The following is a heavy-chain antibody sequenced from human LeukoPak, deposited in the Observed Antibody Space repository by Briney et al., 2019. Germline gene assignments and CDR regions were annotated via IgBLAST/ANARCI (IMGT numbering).Heavy chain of an antibody. CDR1: GFTFSTYS. CDR2: ISSSSSSI. CDR3: AGTFYYGSGSYVLAGY. D-gene: IGHD3-10*01. J-gene: IGHJ4*02. V-gene: IGHV3-48*01. Sequence: GGSLRLSCTASGFTFSTYSMNWVRQAPGKGLEWVSYISSSSSSIYYADSVKGRFTISRDNAKNSPFLQMNSLRAEDAALYYCAGTFYYGSGSYVLAGYWGQGTLVTVSS.